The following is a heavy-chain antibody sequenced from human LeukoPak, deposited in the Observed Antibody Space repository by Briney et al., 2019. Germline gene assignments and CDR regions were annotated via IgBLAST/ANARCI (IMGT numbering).Heavy chain of an antibody. CDR2: ISPAGGTT. CDR3: AKTIHYYDSSGYDY. J-gene: IGHJ4*02. Sequence: GGSLRLSCAVSGFTFSSEAMGWVRQLPGGGLEWVSTISPAGGTTYYAESMKGRFTISRDNSKSTLYLQMNSLRVEDTAVYYCAKTIHYYDSSGYDYWGQGTLVTVSS. V-gene: IGHV3-23*01. CDR1: GFTFSSEA. D-gene: IGHD3-22*01.